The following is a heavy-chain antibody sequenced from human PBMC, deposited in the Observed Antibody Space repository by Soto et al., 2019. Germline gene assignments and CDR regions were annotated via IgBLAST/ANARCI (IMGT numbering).Heavy chain of an antibody. CDR3: ARVPDR. V-gene: IGHV4-59*12. D-gene: IGHD2-2*01. CDR1: GGYISSYY. Sequence: SETLSLTCTVFGGYISSYYWSWIRQPPGKGLEWIGYIYYSGSTYYNPSLKSRVTISVDRSKNQFSLKLSSVTAADTAVYYCARVPDRWGQGTLVTVS. J-gene: IGHJ5*02. CDR2: IYYSGST.